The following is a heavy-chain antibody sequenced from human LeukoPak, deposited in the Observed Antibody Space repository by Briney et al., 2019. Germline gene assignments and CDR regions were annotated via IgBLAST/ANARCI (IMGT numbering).Heavy chain of an antibody. D-gene: IGHD2-15*01. CDR1: GGSFSGYY. CDR3: ARDRKGGRDGYNRPFDY. J-gene: IGHJ4*02. Sequence: PSETLSLTCAVYGGSFSGYYWSWIRQPPGKGLEWIGEINHSGSTNCNPSLKSRVTMSVDTSKNQFSLKLSSVTAADTAVYYCARDRKGGRDGYNRPFDYWGQGTLVTVSS. V-gene: IGHV4-34*01. CDR2: INHSGST.